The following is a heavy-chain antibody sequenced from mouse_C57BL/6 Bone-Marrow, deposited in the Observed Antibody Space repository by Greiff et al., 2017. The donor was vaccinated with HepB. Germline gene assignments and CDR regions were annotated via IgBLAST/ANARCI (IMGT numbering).Heavy chain of an antibody. D-gene: IGHD1-2*01. CDR3: ARKELRPYYFDY. Sequence: VQLQQSGAELVKPGASVKISCKASGYAFSSYWMNWVKQRPGKGLEWIGQIYPGDGDTNYNGKFKGKATLTADKSSSTAYMQLSSLTSEDSAVYFCARKELRPYYFDYWGQGTTLTVSS. V-gene: IGHV1-80*01. CDR2: IYPGDGDT. J-gene: IGHJ2*01. CDR1: GYAFSSYW.